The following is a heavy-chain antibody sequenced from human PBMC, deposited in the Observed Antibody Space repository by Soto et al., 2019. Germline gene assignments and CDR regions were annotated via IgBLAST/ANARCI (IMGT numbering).Heavy chain of an antibody. CDR2: INTDASGK. V-gene: IGHV3-74*01. CDR1: GLTFSRNW. Sequence: GGSLRLSCAASGLTFSRNWMYWVRQAPGKGLEWVARINTDASGKTYADAVKGRFTISRDNATATVYLHMTSLRLEDTAVYYFARELNDYPYYFGYWGQGTLVTVSS. CDR3: ARELNDYPYYFGY. J-gene: IGHJ4*02. D-gene: IGHD4-17*01.